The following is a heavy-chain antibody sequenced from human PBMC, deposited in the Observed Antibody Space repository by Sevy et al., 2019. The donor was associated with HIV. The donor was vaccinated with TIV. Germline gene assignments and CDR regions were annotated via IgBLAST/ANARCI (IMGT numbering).Heavy chain of an antibody. D-gene: IGHD6-19*01. V-gene: IGHV3-23*01. CDR2: ISGSGGRT. CDR3: AKHFPPGIAVAGPSDY. Sequence: GGSLRLSCAASGFTFSSYAMSWVRQAPGKGLEWVSAISGSGGRTYYADSVKGRFTISIDNSKNTLYLQMNSLRAEDTAVYYCAKHFPPGIAVAGPSDYWGQGTLVTVSS. CDR1: GFTFSSYA. J-gene: IGHJ4*02.